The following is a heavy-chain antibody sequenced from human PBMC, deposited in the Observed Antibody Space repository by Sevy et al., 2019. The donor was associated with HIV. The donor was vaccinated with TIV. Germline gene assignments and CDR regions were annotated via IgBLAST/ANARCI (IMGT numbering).Heavy chain of an antibody. CDR1: RYSFTAYY. CDR2: INPNSGGSGGT. Sequence: ASVKVSCKTSRYSFTAYYIHWVRQAPGQGLEWMGWINPNSGGSGGTNYAQKFQGSVTMTSDTSISTAYMELTRLRSDDTAVYYCARGCLFSPGYYSDYWGQGTLVTVSS. V-gene: IGHV1-2*02. J-gene: IGHJ4*02. CDR3: ARGCLFSPGYYSDY. D-gene: IGHD3-22*01.